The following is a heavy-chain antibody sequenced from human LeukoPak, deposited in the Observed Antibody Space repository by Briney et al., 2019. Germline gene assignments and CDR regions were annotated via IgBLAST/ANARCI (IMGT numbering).Heavy chain of an antibody. CDR1: GYSISSGYY. CDR2: IHQSGTT. V-gene: IGHV4-38-2*02. Sequence: PSETLSLTCAVSGYSISSGYYWVWIRQPPGQGLEWIASIHQSGTTYYNPSLKSRVTISLDTSKNQFSLRLTPVTAADTAVYYCAREISGFWGQGTPVTVSS. D-gene: IGHD3-3*01. J-gene: IGHJ4*02. CDR3: AREISGF.